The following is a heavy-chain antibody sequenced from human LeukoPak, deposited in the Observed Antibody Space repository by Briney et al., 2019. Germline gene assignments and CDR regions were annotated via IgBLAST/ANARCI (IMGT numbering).Heavy chain of an antibody. J-gene: IGHJ3*02. D-gene: IGHD2-15*01. Sequence: ASVKVSCKASGYTFTGYYMHWVRQAPGQGLEWMGWINPNSGDTNYAQKFQGRVTMTRDTSISTAYMELSRLRSDDTAVYYCARVLVAVRRGHDAFDIWGQGTMVTVSS. V-gene: IGHV1-2*02. CDR1: GYTFTGYY. CDR3: ARVLVAVRRGHDAFDI. CDR2: INPNSGDT.